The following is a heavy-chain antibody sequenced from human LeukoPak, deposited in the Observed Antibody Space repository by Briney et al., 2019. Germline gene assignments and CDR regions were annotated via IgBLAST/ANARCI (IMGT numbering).Heavy chain of an antibody. CDR3: ARGRRAGSTSVVY. Sequence: ASVKVSCKASGYTFTSHDINWVRQATGQGLEWMGWMNPNSGNTGYGQKFQGRVTMTSDTSISTAYMELNGLKSDDTAVYFCARGRRAGSTSVVYWGQGTLVTVSS. D-gene: IGHD1-1*01. CDR2: MNPNSGNT. J-gene: IGHJ4*02. V-gene: IGHV1-8*01. CDR1: GYTFTSHD.